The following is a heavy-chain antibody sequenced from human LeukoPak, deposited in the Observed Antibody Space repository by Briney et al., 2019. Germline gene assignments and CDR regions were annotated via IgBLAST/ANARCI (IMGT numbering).Heavy chain of an antibody. J-gene: IGHJ4*02. D-gene: IGHD3-22*01. CDR1: GFTFSSYA. CDR3: ARGHYYDTSAFDY. Sequence: GGSLRLSCAASGFTFSSYAMSWVRQAPGKGLECISGFSGSGGSTYYADSVKGRFTISRDNSKNTLYLQMNSLRAEDTAVYYCARGHYYDTSAFDYWGQGTLVTVSS. CDR2: FSGSGGST. V-gene: IGHV3-23*01.